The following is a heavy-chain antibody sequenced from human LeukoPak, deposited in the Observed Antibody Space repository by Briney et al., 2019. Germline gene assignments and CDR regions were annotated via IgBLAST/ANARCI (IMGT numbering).Heavy chain of an antibody. V-gene: IGHV1-46*01. CDR2: INPSGGST. J-gene: IGHJ4*02. Sequence: ASVKVSCKASGYTFTSYDINWVRQAPGQGLEWMGIINPSGGSTSYAQKFQGRVTMTRDTSTSTVYMELSSLRSEDTAVYYCARDPYQTGIAAAGTPFDYWGQGTLVTVSS. D-gene: IGHD6-13*01. CDR1: GYTFTSYD. CDR3: ARDPYQTGIAAAGTPFDY.